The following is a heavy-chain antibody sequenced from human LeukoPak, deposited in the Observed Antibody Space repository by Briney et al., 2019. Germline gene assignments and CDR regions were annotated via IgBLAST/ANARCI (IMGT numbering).Heavy chain of an antibody. V-gene: IGHV4-34*01. J-gene: IGHJ5*02. CDR2: INHSGST. CDR1: GGSFSGYY. D-gene: IGHD6-19*01. Sequence: SETLSHTCAVYGGSFSGYYWSWIRQPPGKGLEWIGEINHSGSTNYNPSLKSRVTISVDTSKNQFSLKLSSVTAADTAVYYCARGRVSSGRGFDPWGQGTLVTVSS. CDR3: ARGRVSSGRGFDP.